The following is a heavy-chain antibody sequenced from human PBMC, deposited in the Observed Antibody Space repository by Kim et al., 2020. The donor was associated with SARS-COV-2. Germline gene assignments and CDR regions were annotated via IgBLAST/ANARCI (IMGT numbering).Heavy chain of an antibody. V-gene: IGHV4-61*01. CDR3: ARGVGSGNYKFDY. CDR1: GGSVSSGTYY. J-gene: IGHJ4*02. CDR2: IYYSGST. D-gene: IGHD3-10*01. Sequence: SETLSLTCTVSGGSVSSGTYYWTWIRQPPGRGLEWIGYIYYSGSTNYNPSLKSRVTISRDMSKNQFSLKLGSVTAADTAVYYCARGVGSGNYKFDYWGQGALVTVSS.